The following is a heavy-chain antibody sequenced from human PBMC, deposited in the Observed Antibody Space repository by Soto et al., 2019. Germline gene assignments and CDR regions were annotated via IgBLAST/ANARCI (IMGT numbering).Heavy chain of an antibody. CDR2: ISVDNGNT. CDR1: GYTFTNYG. D-gene: IGHD2-21*01. Sequence: ASXKVSCKSSGYTFTNYGINWVRQPPGQGLEWMGWISVDNGNTNYAQRLQGRVTMTTDTSTNTAYMELRSLRSDDKAVYYCARDPLIVAVSSDYGMDVWGQGTTVTVSS. J-gene: IGHJ6*02. CDR3: ARDPLIVAVSSDYGMDV. V-gene: IGHV1-18*01.